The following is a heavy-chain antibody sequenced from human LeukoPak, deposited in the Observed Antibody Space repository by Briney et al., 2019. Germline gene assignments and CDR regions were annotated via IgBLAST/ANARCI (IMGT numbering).Heavy chain of an antibody. Sequence: PSETLSLTCTVSGGSISSSSYYWGWIRQPPGKGLEWIGSIYYSGSTYYNPSLKSRVTISVDPSKNQFSLKLSSLTAADTAVYYCARGSFDYWGQGTLVTVSS. CDR3: ARGSFDY. CDR2: IYYSGST. J-gene: IGHJ4*02. V-gene: IGHV4-39*07. CDR1: GGSISSSSYY.